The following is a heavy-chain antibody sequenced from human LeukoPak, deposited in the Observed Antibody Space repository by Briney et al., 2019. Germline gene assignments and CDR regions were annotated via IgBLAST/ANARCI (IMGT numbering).Heavy chain of an antibody. CDR2: INHSGST. D-gene: IGHD1-14*01. V-gene: IGHV4-34*01. CDR3: ARVLRYPYYYYMDV. Sequence: SETLSLTCGVYGGSFSGHYWIWIRQPPGKGLEWIGEINHSGSTNYNPSLKSRVTISIDTSKNQFSLMLSSVTAADTAVYYCARVLRYPYYYYMDVWGKGTTVTV. J-gene: IGHJ6*03. CDR1: GGSFSGHY.